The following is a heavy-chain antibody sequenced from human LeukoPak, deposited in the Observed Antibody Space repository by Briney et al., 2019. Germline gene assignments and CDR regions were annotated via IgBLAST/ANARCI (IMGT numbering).Heavy chain of an antibody. CDR3: AKESPALGAFDI. Sequence: GGSLRLSCATFGFTFTNYAMSWVRQAPGKGLEWVSAISGSASSTYYADSVKGRFTISRDNSKNTLYLHMNSLRAEDTALYYCAKESPALGAFDIWGQGTMVTVSS. CDR2: ISGSASST. J-gene: IGHJ3*02. V-gene: IGHV3-23*01. CDR1: GFTFTNYA. D-gene: IGHD2-15*01.